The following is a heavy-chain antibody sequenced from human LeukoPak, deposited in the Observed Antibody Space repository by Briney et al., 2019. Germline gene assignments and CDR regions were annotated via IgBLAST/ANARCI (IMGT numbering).Heavy chain of an antibody. CDR1: GGTFSSYA. V-gene: IGHV1-69*04. Sequence: SVTVSCKASGGTFSSYAISWVRQAPGQGLEWMGRIIPILGIANYAQKFQGRVTITADKSTSTAYMELSSLRSEDTAVYYCARIHDFWSGCYTFDYWGQGTLVTVSS. CDR2: IIPILGIA. D-gene: IGHD3-3*01. CDR3: ARIHDFWSGCYTFDY. J-gene: IGHJ4*02.